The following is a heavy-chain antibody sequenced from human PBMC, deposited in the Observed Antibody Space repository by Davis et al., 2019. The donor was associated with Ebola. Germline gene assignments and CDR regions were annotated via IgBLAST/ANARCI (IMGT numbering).Heavy chain of an antibody. CDR2: IYYSGST. V-gene: IGHV4-59*01. D-gene: IGHD3-10*01. Sequence: SETLSLTCTVSGGSISSYYWSWIRQPPGKGLEWIGYIYYSGSTNYNPSLKSRVTISVDTSKNQFSLKLSSVTAADTAVYYCARDPSLPSEIIYYYYGMDVWGQGTTVTVSS. J-gene: IGHJ6*02. CDR3: ARDPSLPSEIIYYYYGMDV. CDR1: GGSISSYY.